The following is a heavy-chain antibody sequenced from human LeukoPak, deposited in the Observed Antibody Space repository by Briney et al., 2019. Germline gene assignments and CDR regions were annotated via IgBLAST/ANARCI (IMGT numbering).Heavy chain of an antibody. CDR2: INSDGSST. D-gene: IGHD3-9*01. CDR3: AREGLTISRAFDI. V-gene: IGHV3-74*01. Sequence: GGSLRLSCAASGFTFSSYWMHWVRQAPGKGLVWVSRINSDGSSTSYADSVRGRFSISRDNAKNTLYLQMNSLRAEDTAVYYCAREGLTISRAFDIWGQGTMVTVSS. CDR1: GFTFSSYW. J-gene: IGHJ3*02.